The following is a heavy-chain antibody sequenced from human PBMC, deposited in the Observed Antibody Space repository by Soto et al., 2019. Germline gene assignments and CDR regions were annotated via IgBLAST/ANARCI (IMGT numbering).Heavy chain of an antibody. D-gene: IGHD3-22*01. J-gene: IGHJ3*02. CDR3: ARDSSGYYDSSGWNAFDI. CDR1: GGSISSGGYY. CDR2: IYYSGST. V-gene: IGHV4-31*03. Sequence: QVQLQESGPGLAKPSQTLSLTCTVSGGSISSGGYYWSWIRQHPGKGLEWIGYIYYSGSTYYNPSLKSRVTISVDTSKNQFSLKLSSVTAADTAVYYCARDSSGYYDSSGWNAFDIWGQGTMVTVSS.